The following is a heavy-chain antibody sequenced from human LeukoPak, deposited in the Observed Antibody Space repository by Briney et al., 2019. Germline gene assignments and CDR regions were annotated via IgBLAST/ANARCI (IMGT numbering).Heavy chain of an antibody. CDR3: AKGGIKRFGLVPDRFDP. CDR1: GFTFTNYA. CDR2: IGPSGATT. D-gene: IGHD3-3*01. Sequence: GGSLRLSCAASGFTFTNYAMSWVRQAPGKGLEWVSSIGPSGATTFYANSVKGRFIISRDISKNTLYLQMNGLRAEDAAIYYCAKGGIKRFGLVPDRFDPWGRGTVVTVSS. V-gene: IGHV3-23*01. J-gene: IGHJ5*02.